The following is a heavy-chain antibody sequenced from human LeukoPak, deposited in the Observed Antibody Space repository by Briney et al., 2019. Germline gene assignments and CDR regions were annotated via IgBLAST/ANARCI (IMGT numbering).Heavy chain of an antibody. J-gene: IGHJ5*02. CDR2: IYYSGTT. V-gene: IGHV4-59*08. CDR3: ARGGSGWPNWLDP. CDR1: GGSISSYY. Sequence: PSETLSLTCTVSGGSISSYYWSWIRQPPGKGLEWIGYIYYSGTTNYNPSLKSRVTISVDTSKNQFSLKLSSVTAADTAVYYCARGGSGWPNWLDPWGQGTLVTVSS. D-gene: IGHD6-19*01.